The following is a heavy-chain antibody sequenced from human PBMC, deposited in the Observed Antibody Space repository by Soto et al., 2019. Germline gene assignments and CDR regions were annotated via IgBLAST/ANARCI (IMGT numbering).Heavy chain of an antibody. CDR3: ARDAFLEWLLYY. CDR2: IIPIFGTA. D-gene: IGHD3-3*02. V-gene: IGHV1-69*06. CDR1: GYTFTGYY. J-gene: IGHJ4*02. Sequence: ASVKVSCKASGYTFTGYYMHWVRQAPGQGLEWMGGIIPIFGTANYAQKFQGRVTITADKSTSTAYMELSSLRSEDTAVYYCARDAFLEWLLYYWGQGTLVTVSS.